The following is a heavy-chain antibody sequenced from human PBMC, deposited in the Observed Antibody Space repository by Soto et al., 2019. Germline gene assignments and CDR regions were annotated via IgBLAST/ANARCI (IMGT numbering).Heavy chain of an antibody. V-gene: IGHV3-7*03. CDR3: ARVQEVRYDFWSGYQGLGLDY. CDR1: GFTFSSHW. D-gene: IGHD3-3*01. CDR2: IKQDGSEK. Sequence: GRSLRLSCAVSGFTFSSHWMSWVLQAPGKGLEWVANIKQDGSEKYYVDSVKGRFTISRDNAKNSLYLQMNSLRAEDTAVYYCARVQEVRYDFWSGYQGLGLDYWGQGTLVTVSS. J-gene: IGHJ4*02.